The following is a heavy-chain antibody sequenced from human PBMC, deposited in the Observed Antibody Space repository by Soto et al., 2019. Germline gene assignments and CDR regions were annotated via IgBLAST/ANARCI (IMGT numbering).Heavy chain of an antibody. J-gene: IGHJ4*02. CDR2: IKSKTDGGTV. CDR1: GVSLSNNW. V-gene: IGHV3-15*07. D-gene: IGHD5-18*01. Sequence: GGALRPSCAVSGVSLSNNWMNWVRQAPGKGPEWVGRIKSKTDGGTVEYAAPVKDRFTISRDDSENTLYLQMNSLKTEDTAVYYCSHGYYQYFESWGQGT. CDR3: SHGYYQYFES.